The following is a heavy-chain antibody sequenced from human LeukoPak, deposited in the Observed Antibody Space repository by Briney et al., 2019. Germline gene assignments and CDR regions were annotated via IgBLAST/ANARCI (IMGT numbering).Heavy chain of an antibody. D-gene: IGHD5-24*01. CDR2: MWYDGSIK. Sequence: PGRSLRLSCAASGFTFSNYGMHWVRQAPGKGLEWLAIMWYDGSIKYYADSAKGRFTISRDNSKNTVFLQMNSLRAEDTAVYYCAGGRDGYNYYYYYYMDVWGKGTTVTVSS. CDR3: AGGRDGYNYYYYYYMDV. V-gene: IGHV3-33*02. CDR1: GFTFSNYG. J-gene: IGHJ6*03.